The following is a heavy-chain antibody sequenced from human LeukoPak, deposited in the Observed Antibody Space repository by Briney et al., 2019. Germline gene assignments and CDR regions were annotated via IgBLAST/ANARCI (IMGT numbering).Heavy chain of an antibody. D-gene: IGHD2-15*01. CDR3: TTGLGYCSGGSCYPPYYFDY. CDR2: IKSKTDGGTT. Sequence: GGSLRLSCAASGFTFSNARMSWVRQAPGKGLEWVGRIKSKTDGGTTDYAAPVKGRFTISRDDSKNTLYLQMNSLKTEDTAVYYCTTGLGYCSGGSCYPPYYFDYWGQGTLVTVSS. CDR1: GFTFSNAR. V-gene: IGHV3-15*01. J-gene: IGHJ4*02.